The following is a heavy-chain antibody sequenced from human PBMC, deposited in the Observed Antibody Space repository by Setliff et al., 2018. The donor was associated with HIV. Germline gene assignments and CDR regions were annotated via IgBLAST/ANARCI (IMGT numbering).Heavy chain of an antibody. D-gene: IGHD4-17*01. CDR3: ARDLTTDYLDV. CDR1: ELTFSSYA. CDR2: ISGSGGST. Sequence: PGGSLRLSCAASELTFSSYAMSWVRQAPGKGLEWVSAISGSGGSTYYADSVRGRFTISRDDAKNTLYLQMNDLRAEDTGIYFCARDLTTDYLDVWGKGTTVTVSS. J-gene: IGHJ6*03. V-gene: IGHV3-23*01.